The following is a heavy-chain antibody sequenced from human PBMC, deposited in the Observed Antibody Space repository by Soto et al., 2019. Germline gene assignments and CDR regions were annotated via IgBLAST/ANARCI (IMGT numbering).Heavy chain of an antibody. CDR1: GYTFTSYG. D-gene: IGHD3-10*01. CDR3: ARDSGYGSGNSVNHYLDT. CDR2: ISAYNGNT. Sequence: ASVKVSCKASGYTFTSYGISWVRQAPGQGLEWMGWISAYNGNTNYAQKLQGRVTMTTDTSTSTAYMELRSLRSDDTAVYYCARDSGYGSGNSVNHYLDTWGHGTLVTVSS. J-gene: IGHJ4*01. V-gene: IGHV1-18*01.